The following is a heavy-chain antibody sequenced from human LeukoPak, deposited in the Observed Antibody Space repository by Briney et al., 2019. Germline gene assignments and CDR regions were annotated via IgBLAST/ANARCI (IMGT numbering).Heavy chain of an antibody. J-gene: IGHJ4*02. Sequence: SVRVSCTASGGTFSSYAISWVRQAPGQGLEWMGGIIPIFGTANYAQKFQGRVTITADKSTSTAYMELSSLRSEDTAVYYCAIEGDSTSTFDYWGQGTLVTVSS. V-gene: IGHV1-69*06. CDR1: GGTFSSYA. CDR2: IIPIFGTA. D-gene: IGHD2-2*01. CDR3: AIEGDSTSTFDY.